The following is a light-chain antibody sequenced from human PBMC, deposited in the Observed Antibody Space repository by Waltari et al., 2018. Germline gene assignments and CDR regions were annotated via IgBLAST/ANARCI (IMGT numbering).Light chain of an antibody. Sequence: EIVLTQSPATLSLSPGDRATLSCRARQSVSSSLAWYQQTPGQAPRLLIYDASNRATGIPARFSGSRSGTDFTLTISSLEPEDFTVYYCQLRTNLMFTFGQGSKLEI. CDR3: QLRTNLMFT. CDR1: QSVSSS. J-gene: IGKJ2*01. V-gene: IGKV3-11*01. CDR2: DAS.